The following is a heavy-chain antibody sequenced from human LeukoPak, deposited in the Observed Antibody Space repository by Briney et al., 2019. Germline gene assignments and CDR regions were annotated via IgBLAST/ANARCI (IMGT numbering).Heavy chain of an antibody. CDR2: ISWNSGSI. CDR1: GFTFDDYA. CDR3: AKAVGFDWELLERGWFDP. J-gene: IGHJ5*02. V-gene: IGHV3-9*01. Sequence: GGSLRLSCAASGFTFDDYATHWVRQAPGKGLEWVSGISWNSGSIGYADSVKGRFTISRDNAKNSLYLQMNSLRAEDTALYYCAKAVGFDWELLERGWFDPWGQGTLVTVSS. D-gene: IGHD1-26*01.